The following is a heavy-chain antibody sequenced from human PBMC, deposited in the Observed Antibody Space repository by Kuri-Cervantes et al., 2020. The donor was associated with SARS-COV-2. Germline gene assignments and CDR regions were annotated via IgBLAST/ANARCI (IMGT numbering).Heavy chain of an antibody. CDR1: GYTLTELS. V-gene: IGHV1-24*01. D-gene: IGHD3-10*01. J-gene: IGHJ3*02. CDR2: FDPEDGET. CDR3: ARGHQGLLWFGYQVDI. Sequence: ASVKVSCKVSGYTLTELSMHWVRQAPGKGLEWMGGFDPEDGETIYAQKFQGRVTMTQDTSTDTAYMELNSLRAEDTAVYYCARGHQGLLWFGYQVDIWGQGTMVTVSS.